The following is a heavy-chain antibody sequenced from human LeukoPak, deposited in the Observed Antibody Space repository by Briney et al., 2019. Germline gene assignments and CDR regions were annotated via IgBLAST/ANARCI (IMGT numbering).Heavy chain of an antibody. J-gene: IGHJ4*02. CDR3: ASHTVTTSPIDY. Sequence: SETLSLTCAVSDYSISSGYYWGWIRQPPGKGLEWIGSIYHSGSTYYNPSLKSRVTISVDTSKNQFSLKLSSVTAADTAVYYCASHTVTTSPIDYWGQGTLVTVSS. D-gene: IGHD4-17*01. V-gene: IGHV4-38-2*01. CDR1: DYSISSGYY. CDR2: IYHSGST.